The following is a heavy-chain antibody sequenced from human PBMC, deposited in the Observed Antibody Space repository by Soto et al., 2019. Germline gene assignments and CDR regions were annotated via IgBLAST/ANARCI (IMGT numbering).Heavy chain of an antibody. CDR2: VRSKANNYAT. V-gene: IGHV3-73*01. CDR3: TRQGGYCGGGSCYAFNDY. D-gene: IGHD2-15*01. Sequence: EVQLVESGGGLVQPGGSLKLSCAASGFTFSASAMHWVRQASGKGLEWVGRVRSKANNYATAYAASVEGRFTISRDDSKNTAYLQMNSLKTEDTVVYYCTRQGGYCGGGSCYAFNDYWGQGTLVTVSS. CDR1: GFTFSASA. J-gene: IGHJ4*02.